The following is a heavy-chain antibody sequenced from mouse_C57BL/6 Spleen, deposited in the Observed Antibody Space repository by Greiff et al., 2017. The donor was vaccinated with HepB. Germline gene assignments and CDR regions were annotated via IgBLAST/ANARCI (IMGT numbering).Heavy chain of an antibody. CDR1: GYTFTDYE. CDR3: TRRDYGSSPGYWYFDV. Sequence: VQLQQSGAELVRPGASVTLSCKASGYTFTDYEMHWVKQTPVHGLEWIGAIDPETGGTAYNQKFKGKAILTADKSSSTAYMELRRLTSEDSAVYYCTRRDYGSSPGYWYFDVWGTGTTVTVSS. V-gene: IGHV1-15*01. CDR2: IDPETGGT. J-gene: IGHJ1*03. D-gene: IGHD1-1*01.